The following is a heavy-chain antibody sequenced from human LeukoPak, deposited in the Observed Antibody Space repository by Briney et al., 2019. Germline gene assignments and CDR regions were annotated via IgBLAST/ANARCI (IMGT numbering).Heavy chain of an antibody. J-gene: IGHJ4*02. Sequence: GGSLRLSCAASGFTFDDYGMRWVRQAPGKGLEWVSGINWNGGSTGYADSVNGRFTISRDNAKNSLYLQMNSLRAEDTALYYCARDVPYDFWSGYSSDYWGQGTLVTVSS. D-gene: IGHD3-3*01. V-gene: IGHV3-20*04. CDR3: ARDVPYDFWSGYSSDY. CDR1: GFTFDDYG. CDR2: INWNGGST.